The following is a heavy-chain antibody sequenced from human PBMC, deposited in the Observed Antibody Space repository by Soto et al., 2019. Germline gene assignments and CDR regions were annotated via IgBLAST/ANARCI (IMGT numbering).Heavy chain of an antibody. Sequence: QVQLVQSGAEVKKPGASVKVSCKASGYTFTGYYMHCVRQAPGQGLEWMGWLNPKSGVTNYAQQFQGRVTMTRDTSISTAYMELSRLRSDDTAVYYCARVLSSSWYWLVDYWGQGTLVTVSS. CDR2: LNPKSGVT. CDR1: GYTFTGYY. V-gene: IGHV1-2*02. D-gene: IGHD6-13*01. CDR3: ARVLSSSWYWLVDY. J-gene: IGHJ4*02.